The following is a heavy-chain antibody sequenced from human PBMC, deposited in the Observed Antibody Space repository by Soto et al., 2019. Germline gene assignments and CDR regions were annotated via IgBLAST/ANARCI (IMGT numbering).Heavy chain of an antibody. CDR3: ASSQVGSGYYYYYYGMDV. CDR2: IIPIFGTA. J-gene: IGHJ6*02. D-gene: IGHD3-22*01. CDR1: GGTFSSYA. Sequence: QVQLVQSGAEVKKPGSSVKVSCKASGGTFSSYAISWVRQAPGQGLEWMGGIIPIFGTANYAQKFQGRVTITADESTSTAYMELSSLRSEDTAVYYCASSQVGSGYYYYYYGMDVWGQGTTVTVSS. V-gene: IGHV1-69*01.